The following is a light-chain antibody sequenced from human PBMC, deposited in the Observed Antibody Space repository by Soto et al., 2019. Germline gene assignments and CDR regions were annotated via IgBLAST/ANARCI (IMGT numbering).Light chain of an antibody. J-gene: IGKJ1*01. CDR2: SAS. V-gene: IGKV1-27*01. CDR1: RGIGNA. CDR3: QKYDSAPT. Sequence: DIQMTQSPSSLSASVGDIVTITFRPSRGIGNALAWYQQKPGTVPKLLIHSASTLQSGVPSRFSGSGSGTDFTLTISSLQPEDVASYYCQKYDSAPTFGPGTKVDIK.